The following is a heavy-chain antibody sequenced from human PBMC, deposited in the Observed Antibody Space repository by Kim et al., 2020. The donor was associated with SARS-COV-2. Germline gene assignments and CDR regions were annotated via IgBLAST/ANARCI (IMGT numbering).Heavy chain of an antibody. Sequence: SQKFQGRVTMTRDTSASTAYMELSSLRSEDTAVYYCARAWYSSGWPFDYWGQGTLVTVSS. D-gene: IGHD6-19*01. CDR3: ARAWYSSGWPFDY. V-gene: IGHV1-3*01. J-gene: IGHJ4*02.